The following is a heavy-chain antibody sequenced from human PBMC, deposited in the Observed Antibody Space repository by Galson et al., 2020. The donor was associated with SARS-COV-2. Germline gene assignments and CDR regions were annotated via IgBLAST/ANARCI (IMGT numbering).Heavy chain of an antibody. D-gene: IGHD1-26*01. CDR1: GFTFSSYA. CDR2: ISYDGSHQ. J-gene: IGHJ6*02. CDR3: ASKDWEPHYYYYGMDV. V-gene: IGHV3-30-3*01. Sequence: GESLKISCAGSGFTFSSYAMHWVHPAPGKGLEWVAVISYDGSHQYYAAPVKGSFTISRDNSKNTLYLQMNSLRAEDTAVYYCASKDWEPHYYYYGMDVWGQGTTVTVSS.